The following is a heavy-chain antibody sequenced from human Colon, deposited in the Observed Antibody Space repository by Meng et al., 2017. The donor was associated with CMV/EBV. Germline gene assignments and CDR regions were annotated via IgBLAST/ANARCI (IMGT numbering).Heavy chain of an antibody. CDR1: GASIRSTSYF. J-gene: IGHJ4*02. CDR2: IYHTGRI. D-gene: IGHD3-22*01. Sequence: SETLSLTCTVSGASIRSTSYFWGWIRQTPGKGGEWIGSIYHTGRIYNNPSPKMRVTMSVDTSKNQFSLKLTSVAAADTDVYYCARGMYHYDSSGYYVNYFDYWGLGTSVTVSS. V-gene: IGHV4-39*07. CDR3: ARGMYHYDSSGYYVNYFDY.